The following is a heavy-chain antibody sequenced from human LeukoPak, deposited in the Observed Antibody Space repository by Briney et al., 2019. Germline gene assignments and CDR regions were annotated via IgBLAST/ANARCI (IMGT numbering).Heavy chain of an antibody. J-gene: IGHJ4*02. V-gene: IGHV4-39*01. CDR3: ARHLFGSGYYPDY. Sequence: PSETLSLTCTVSGGSISSSNYYWGWIHQPPGKGLEWIGTIYYSGVTYYNPSLRTRVTISVDTSKKQFSLKLSSVTAADTAVYYCARHLFGSGYYPDYWGQGTLVTVSS. D-gene: IGHD3-22*01. CDR2: IYYSGVT. CDR1: GGSISSSNYY.